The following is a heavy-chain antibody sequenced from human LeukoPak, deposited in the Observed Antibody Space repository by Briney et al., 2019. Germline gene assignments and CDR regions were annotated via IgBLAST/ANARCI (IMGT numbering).Heavy chain of an antibody. J-gene: IGHJ4*02. CDR1: GFTFSSYA. V-gene: IGHV3-23*01. Sequence: GGSLRLSCAASGFTFSSYAMSWVRQAPGKGLEWVSAISGSGGSTYYADSVKGRFTISRDNPKNTLYLQMNSLRAEDTAVYYCAKAYYDSSGYYYFDYWGQGTLVTVSS. CDR3: AKAYYDSSGYYYFDY. CDR2: ISGSGGST. D-gene: IGHD3-22*01.